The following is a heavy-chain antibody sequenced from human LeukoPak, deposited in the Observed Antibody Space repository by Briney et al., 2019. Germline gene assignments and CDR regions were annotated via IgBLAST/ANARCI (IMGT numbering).Heavy chain of an antibody. V-gene: IGHV4-39*01. CDR3: TRHFGSGRDDY. CDR2: IHYSGST. J-gene: IGHJ4*02. CDR1: GGPISSSNYY. D-gene: IGHD3-10*01. Sequence: SETLSLTCTVSGGPISSSNYYWRSIRQPPGKGLEWIGSIHYSGSTYYNPSLKRRVTVSVATSKNQFTVNLSSVTAADTAVYYCTRHFGSGRDDYWGQGTLVTVSS.